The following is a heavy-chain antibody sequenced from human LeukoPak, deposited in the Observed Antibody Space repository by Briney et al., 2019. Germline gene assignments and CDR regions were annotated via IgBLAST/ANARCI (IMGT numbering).Heavy chain of an antibody. D-gene: IGHD4-17*01. CDR1: GGTFSSYA. V-gene: IGHV1-69*04. CDR2: IIPILGIA. Sequence: GASVKVSCKASGGTFSSYAISWVRQAPGQGLEWMGRIIPILGIANYAQKFQGRVTITADKSTSTAYMELSSLRSEDTAVYYCARDPKVTTDVLYYYYGMDVWGQGTTVTVSS. J-gene: IGHJ6*02. CDR3: ARDPKVTTDVLYYYYGMDV.